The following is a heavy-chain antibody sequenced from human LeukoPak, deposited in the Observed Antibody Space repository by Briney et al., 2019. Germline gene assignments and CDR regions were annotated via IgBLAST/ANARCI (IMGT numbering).Heavy chain of an antibody. CDR3: ARGEAYYYDSSGYYLM. V-gene: IGHV3-23*01. CDR1: GFTFSSSV. J-gene: IGHJ4*02. CDR2: ISGSGGST. D-gene: IGHD3-22*01. Sequence: PGGSLRLSCAASGFTFSSSVVSWVRQAPGTGLEWISAISGSGGSTYYADSVKGRFTISRDNSKNTLYLQMNSLRAEDTAVYYCARGEAYYYDSSGYYLMWGQGTLVTVSS.